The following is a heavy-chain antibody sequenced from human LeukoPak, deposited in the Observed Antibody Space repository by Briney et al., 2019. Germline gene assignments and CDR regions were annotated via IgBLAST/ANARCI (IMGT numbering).Heavy chain of an antibody. J-gene: IGHJ3*01. CDR1: GCSISSTSYY. CDR2: IYYSGST. CDR3: AKAGVRYFDSSGLYAFDF. V-gene: IGHV4-39*01. Sequence: SETLSLTCAVSGCSISSTSYYWAWLRQPPGKGLEWIGTIYYSGSTYHNPSLKSRVTMSVDTSRNQFSLKLSSVDAADTAVYYCAKAGVRYFDSSGLYAFDFWGQGTTVTVSS. D-gene: IGHD3-22*01.